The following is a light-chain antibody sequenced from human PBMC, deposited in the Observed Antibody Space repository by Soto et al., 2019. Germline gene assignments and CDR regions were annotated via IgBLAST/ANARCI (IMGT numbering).Light chain of an antibody. CDR1: SSDIGAYNY. J-gene: IGLJ2*01. CDR2: EVS. CDR3: SSYTSSSTPYVV. V-gene: IGLV2-14*01. Sequence: QSVLTQPASVSGSPGQSITISCTATSSDIGAYNYVSWYQQHPGKAPKLMIYEVSNRPSGVSKRFSGSKSGNTASLTISGLQAEDEADYYCSSYTSSSTPYVVFGGVTKLTVL.